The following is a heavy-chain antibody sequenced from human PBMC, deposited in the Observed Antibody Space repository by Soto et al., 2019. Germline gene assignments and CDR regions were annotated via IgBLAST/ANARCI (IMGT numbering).Heavy chain of an antibody. CDR3: AKTYGFLGGYYFDY. CDR2: INPSGGST. J-gene: IGHJ4*02. Sequence: QVQLVQSGAEVKKPGASVKVSCEASGYTFTNYYIHWVRQAPGQGLEWMAVINPSGGSTRYAQKFQGRVTMTRDTSTSTVYMGLSSLRSEDTAVYYCAKTYGFLGGYYFDYWGQGTLVTVSS. D-gene: IGHD3-16*01. V-gene: IGHV1-46*01. CDR1: GYTFTNYY.